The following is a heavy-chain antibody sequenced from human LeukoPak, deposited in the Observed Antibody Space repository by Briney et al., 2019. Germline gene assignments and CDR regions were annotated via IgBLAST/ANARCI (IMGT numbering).Heavy chain of an antibody. Sequence: GGSLRLSCAASGFTFSGSAMHWVRQVSGKGLEWAGRIRSKANSYATAYAASVKGRFTISRDDSKNTAYLQMNSLKTEDTAVYYCTTAYYYDSSGYSTWGQGTLVTVSS. CDR3: TTAYYYDSSGYST. CDR2: IRSKANSYAT. D-gene: IGHD3-22*01. V-gene: IGHV3-73*01. J-gene: IGHJ5*02. CDR1: GFTFSGSA.